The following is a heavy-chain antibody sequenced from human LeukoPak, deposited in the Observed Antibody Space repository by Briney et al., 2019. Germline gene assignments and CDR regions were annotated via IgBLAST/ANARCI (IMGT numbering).Heavy chain of an antibody. D-gene: IGHD2-2*02. V-gene: IGHV1-8*01. Sequence: ASVKVSCKASGYTFTSYDINWVRRATGQGLEWMGWMNPNSGNTGYAQKFQGRVTMTRNTSISTAYMELSSLRSEDTAVYYCARDIVVVPAAIDYYYYGMDVWGQGTTVTVSS. CDR1: GYTFTSYD. J-gene: IGHJ6*02. CDR2: MNPNSGNT. CDR3: ARDIVVVPAAIDYYYYGMDV.